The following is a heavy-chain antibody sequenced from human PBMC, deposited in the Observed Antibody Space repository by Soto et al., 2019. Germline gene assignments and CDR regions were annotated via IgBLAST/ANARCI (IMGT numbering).Heavy chain of an antibody. CDR1: GGSISSSSYY. CDR2: IYYSGST. D-gene: IGHD2-15*01. Sequence: SETLSLTCTVSGGSISSSSYYWGWIRQPPGKGLEWIGSIYYSGSTYYNPSLKSRVTISVDTSKNQFSLKLSSVTAADTAVYYCARLGYCSGGSCYSRGGYWGQGTLVTVSS. CDR3: ARLGYCSGGSCYSRGGY. V-gene: IGHV4-39*01. J-gene: IGHJ4*02.